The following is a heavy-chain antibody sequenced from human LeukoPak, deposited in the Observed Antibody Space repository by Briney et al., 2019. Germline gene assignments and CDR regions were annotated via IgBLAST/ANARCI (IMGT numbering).Heavy chain of an antibody. D-gene: IGHD5-18*01. CDR3: ARYPLRGYSYGAYYFDY. J-gene: IGHJ4*02. CDR1: GGSFSGYY. Sequence: PSETLSLTCAVYGGSFSGYYWSWIRQPPGKGLEWIGEINHSGSTNYNPSLKSRVTISVDTSKNQFSLKLSSVTAADTAVYYCARYPLRGYSYGAYYFDYWGQGTLVTVSS. CDR2: INHSGST. V-gene: IGHV4-34*01.